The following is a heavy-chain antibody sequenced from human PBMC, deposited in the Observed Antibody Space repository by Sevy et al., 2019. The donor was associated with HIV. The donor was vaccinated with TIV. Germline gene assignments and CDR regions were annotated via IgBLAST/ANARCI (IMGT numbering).Heavy chain of an antibody. CDR1: GFTFDDYT. D-gene: IGHD2-15*01. V-gene: IGHV3-43*01. CDR3: AKGASTYCSGGSCYLGDAFDI. Sequence: GGSLRLSCAASGFTFDDYTMHWVRQAPGKGLEWVSLISWDGGSTYYADSVKGRFTISRDNSKNSLYLQMNSLRTEDTALYYFAKGASTYCSGGSCYLGDAFDIWGQGTMVTVSS. J-gene: IGHJ3*02. CDR2: ISWDGGST.